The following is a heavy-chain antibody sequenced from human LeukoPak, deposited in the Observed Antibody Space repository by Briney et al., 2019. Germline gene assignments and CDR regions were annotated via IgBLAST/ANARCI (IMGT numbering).Heavy chain of an antibody. J-gene: IGHJ4*02. CDR2: IYSGGST. V-gene: IGHV3-53*01. CDR1: GFTVSSNY. CDR3: ARAQYYYDSSGYYSDY. D-gene: IGHD3-22*01. Sequence: GGSLRLSCAASGFTVSSNYMSWVRQAPGKGLEWVSVIYSGGSTYYADSVKGRFTISRDNSKNTLYLQMNSLRAEDTAVYYCARAQYYYDSSGYYSDYWGQGTLVTVSS.